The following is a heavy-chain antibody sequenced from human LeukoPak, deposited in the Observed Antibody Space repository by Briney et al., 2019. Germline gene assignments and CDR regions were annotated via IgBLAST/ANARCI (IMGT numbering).Heavy chain of an antibody. V-gene: IGHV4-59*01. J-gene: IGHJ4*02. CDR3: ARMVYNRASFDY. Sequence: SETLSLTCTVSGGSISSYYWSWIRQPPGKGLEWIGYIYYSGSTTYNPSLKSRVTISVDTSKNQFSLKLNSVTAADTAVYYCARMVYNRASFDYWGQGTLVTVSS. D-gene: IGHD2-8*01. CDR1: GGSISSYY. CDR2: IYYSGST.